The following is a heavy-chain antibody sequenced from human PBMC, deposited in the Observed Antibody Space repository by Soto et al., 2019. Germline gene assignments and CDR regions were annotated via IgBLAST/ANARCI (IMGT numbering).Heavy chain of an antibody. V-gene: IGHV3-9*01. Sequence: EVQLVESGGGLVQPGRSLRLSCAASGFTFDDYAMHWVRQAPGKGLEWVSGINWNSGSIDYADSVKGRFTISRDNAKNSLYLQMSSLRDEDTALYYCATAYSRLGGALDIWGQGTMVTVSS. J-gene: IGHJ3*02. CDR3: ATAYSRLGGALDI. D-gene: IGHD1-26*01. CDR2: INWNSGSI. CDR1: GFTFDDYA.